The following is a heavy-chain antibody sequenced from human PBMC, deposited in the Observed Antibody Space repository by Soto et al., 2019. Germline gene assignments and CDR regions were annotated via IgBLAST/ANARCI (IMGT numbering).Heavy chain of an antibody. D-gene: IGHD3-3*01. Sequence: PSETLSLTCAIYGGSVKGYYWDWIRQPPGKGLEWIGEINHTGGTHYNPSLKSRVTMSVDTSKNQFSLRLSSVTAADTAIYYCATRITVFGLLIPLFAPWGQGPQVTVSS. CDR2: INHTGGT. CDR1: GGSVKGYY. CDR3: ATRITVFGLLIPLFAP. V-gene: IGHV4-34*01. J-gene: IGHJ5*02.